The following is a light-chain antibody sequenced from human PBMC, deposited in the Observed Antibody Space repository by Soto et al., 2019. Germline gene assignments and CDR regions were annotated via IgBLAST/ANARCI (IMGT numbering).Light chain of an antibody. V-gene: IGLV1-40*01. CDR2: GNS. J-gene: IGLJ1*01. Sequence: QCLVTLALSVCGAPGQRFTISCTGSRSNIGPGYAVDRYHQLPGTAPKLLIYGNSNRPSGVPDRFSGSKSATSASLAITGLQAEDEADYYCQSYDSSLSGSYVFGTGTKVTV. CDR1: RSNIGPGYA. CDR3: QSYDSSLSGSYV.